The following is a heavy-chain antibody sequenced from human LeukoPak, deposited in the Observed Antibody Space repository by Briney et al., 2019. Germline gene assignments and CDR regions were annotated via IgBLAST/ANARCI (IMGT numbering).Heavy chain of an antibody. D-gene: IGHD3-22*01. CDR1: GYSFTDNY. V-gene: IGHV1-2*02. Sequence: GASVKVSCKASGYSFTDNYMHWVRQAPGQGLEWMGWINPNGGGADYAQKFQGRVTMTRDTSITTAYMELSSLRSDDTAVYYCARETYYDRGNAFHIWGQGTMVTVSS. CDR3: ARETYYDRGNAFHI. J-gene: IGHJ3*02. CDR2: INPNGGGA.